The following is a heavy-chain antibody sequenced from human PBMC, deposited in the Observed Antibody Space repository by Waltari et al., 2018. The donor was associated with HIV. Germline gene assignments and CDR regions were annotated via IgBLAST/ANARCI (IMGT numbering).Heavy chain of an antibody. J-gene: IGHJ4*02. CDR1: GYTFISYY. CDR3: ARAPCSGGSCRLFDY. V-gene: IGHV1-46*01. D-gene: IGHD2-15*01. CDR2: INPSGNST. Sequence: QVQLVQSGAEVKKPGASVKVSCKASGYTFISYYMHWVRQAPGQGLEWMGIINPSGNSTSYVQKVQGRRTMTRDTSTSTVYMELSSLRSEDTAVYYCARAPCSGGSCRLFDYWGQGTLVTVSS.